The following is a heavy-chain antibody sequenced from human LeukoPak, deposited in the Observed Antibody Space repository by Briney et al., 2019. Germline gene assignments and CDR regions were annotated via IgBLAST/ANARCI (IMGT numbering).Heavy chain of an antibody. CDR3: ARALHSGGSYF. CDR2: IYSGGST. CDR1: GFTFSSYS. D-gene: IGHD2-15*01. V-gene: IGHV3-53*01. J-gene: IGHJ4*02. Sequence: GGSLRLSCAASGFTFSSYSMSWVRQAPGKGLEWVSVIYSGGSTYYADSVKGRFTISRDNSKNTLYLQMNSLRAEDTAVYYCARALHSGGSYFWGQGTLVTVSS.